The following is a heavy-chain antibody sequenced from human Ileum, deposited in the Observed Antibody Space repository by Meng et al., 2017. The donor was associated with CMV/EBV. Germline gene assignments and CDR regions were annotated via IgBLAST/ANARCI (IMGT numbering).Heavy chain of an antibody. V-gene: IGHV3-7*01. CDR3: ARENYFAY. Sequence: GESLRLSCAASGFNFAGYWMTWVRQAPGKGLEWVANIKYDGSETYYVDSVKGRFTISRDNAKNSLYLQMNNLRAEDTAVYYCARENYFAYWGQGTLVTVSS. CDR2: IKYDGSET. J-gene: IGHJ4*02. CDR1: GFNFAGYW.